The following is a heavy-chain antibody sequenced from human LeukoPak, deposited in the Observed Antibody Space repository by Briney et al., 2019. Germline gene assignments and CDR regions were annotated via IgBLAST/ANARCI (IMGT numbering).Heavy chain of an antibody. CDR3: ARDRSTMVRGVINKHNWFDP. V-gene: IGHV1-3*01. J-gene: IGHJ5*02. CDR1: GYTFTNYA. Sequence: ASVTVSCKASGYTFTNYAMHWVRQAPGQRLEWMGWINAGNGNTKYSQKFQGRVTITRDTSASTAYMELSSLRSEDTAVYYCARDRSTMVRGVINKHNWFDPWGQGTLVTVSS. D-gene: IGHD3-10*01. CDR2: INAGNGNT.